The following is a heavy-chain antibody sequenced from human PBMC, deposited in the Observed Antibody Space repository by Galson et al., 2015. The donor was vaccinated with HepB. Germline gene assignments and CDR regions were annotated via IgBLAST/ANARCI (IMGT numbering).Heavy chain of an antibody. CDR3: ARRISLVRGIITRPDYYYGMDV. CDR2: INPDGSEE. Sequence: SLRLSCAGSEFTFSSYWMNWVRQAPGKGLEWVAHINPDGSEEYYAASLKGRFTIPRDNAKNSLYLQMDSLRAEDTAVYYCARRISLVRGIITRPDYYYGMDVWGQGTTITVAS. V-gene: IGHV3-7*03. CDR1: EFTFSSYW. D-gene: IGHD3-10*01. J-gene: IGHJ6*02.